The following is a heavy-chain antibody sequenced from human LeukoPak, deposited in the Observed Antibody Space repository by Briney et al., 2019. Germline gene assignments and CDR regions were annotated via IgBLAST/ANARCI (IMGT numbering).Heavy chain of an antibody. D-gene: IGHD3-10*01. V-gene: IGHV3-7*03. CDR2: IRQDGSNK. CDR3: ARDKGFGGSSFDY. Sequence: GGSLRLSCVVSGFMFNNYWMSWVRQAPGKGLEWMARIRQDGSNKYFLDSVRGRFTISRDNAENSPYLQMNSLRAEDTAVYYCARDKGFGGSSFDYWGQGTLVTVSS. CDR1: GFMFNNYW. J-gene: IGHJ4*02.